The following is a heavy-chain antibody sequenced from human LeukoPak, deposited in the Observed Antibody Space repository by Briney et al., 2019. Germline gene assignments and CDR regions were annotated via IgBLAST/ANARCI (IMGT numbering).Heavy chain of an antibody. D-gene: IGHD2-21*01. CDR1: GFTFSSYE. Sequence: PGGSLRLSCAASGFTFSSYEMNWVRQAPGKGLEWVSYISSSGSTIYYADSVKGRFTISRDNAKNSLYLQMNSLRAEDTAVYYCVKVASFHCGGDCFDYWGQGTLVIVSS. J-gene: IGHJ4*02. CDR3: VKVASFHCGGDCFDY. V-gene: IGHV3-48*03. CDR2: ISSSGSTI.